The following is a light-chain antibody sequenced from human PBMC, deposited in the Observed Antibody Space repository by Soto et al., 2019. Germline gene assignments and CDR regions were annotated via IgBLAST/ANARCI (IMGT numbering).Light chain of an antibody. Sequence: EIVLTQSPGTLSLSPGDRATLSCRASQTVSNNYLAWCQQKPGQAPRVSREGAARRDKGRKDRLSGGGSGTDLKIKRRRREKEEGEGEGCKKYAGPPTTFGQGTRLEIK. CDR3: KKYAGPPTT. CDR1: QTVSNNY. J-gene: IGKJ5*01. CDR2: GAA. V-gene: IGKV3-20*01.